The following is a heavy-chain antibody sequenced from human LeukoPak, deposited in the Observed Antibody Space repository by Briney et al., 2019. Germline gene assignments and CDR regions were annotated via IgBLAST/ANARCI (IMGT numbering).Heavy chain of an antibody. V-gene: IGHV4-39*01. Sequence: PSETLSLTCSVSGGSISSSSYCWGWIRQPPGKGLEWIGNIYYSGSPYYNPSLKSRVTMSVDTSKKQFSLKLSSVTATDTAVYYCARRVVVSFEDVFDIWGQGTMVTVSS. CDR1: GGSISSSSYC. CDR3: ARRVVVSFEDVFDI. J-gene: IGHJ3*02. D-gene: IGHD2-2*01. CDR2: IYYSGSP.